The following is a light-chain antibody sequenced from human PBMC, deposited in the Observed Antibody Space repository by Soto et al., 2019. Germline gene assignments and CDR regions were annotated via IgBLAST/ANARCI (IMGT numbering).Light chain of an antibody. J-gene: IGKJ4*01. CDR3: QQYKNWALT. CDR1: QSVRSH. Sequence: EIVMTQSPVTLSLSPGERATLSCRASQSVRSHLAWFQQKPGQAPRLLIYGETTRATGVPARFSGSGCGTEFTLIISSLQSEDFAVYYCQQYKNWALTFGGGTKLEIK. V-gene: IGKV3-15*01. CDR2: GET.